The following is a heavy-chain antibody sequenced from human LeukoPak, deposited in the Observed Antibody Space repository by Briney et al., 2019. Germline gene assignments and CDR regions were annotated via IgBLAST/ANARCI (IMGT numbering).Heavy chain of an antibody. CDR3: ASYCGGDCYSGMGYFQH. D-gene: IGHD2-21*01. V-gene: IGHV5-51*01. CDR1: GYSFTSYW. Sequence: LGESLKISCKGSGYSFTSYWIGWVRQMPGKGLEGMGIIYPGDSDTRYSPSFQGQVTISADKSISTAYLQWSSLKASDTATYYCASYCGGDCYSGMGYFQHWGQGTLVTVSS. CDR2: IYPGDSDT. J-gene: IGHJ1*01.